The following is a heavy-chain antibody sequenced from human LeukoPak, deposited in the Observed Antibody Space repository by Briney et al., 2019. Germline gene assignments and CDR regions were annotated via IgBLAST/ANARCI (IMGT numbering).Heavy chain of an antibody. CDR1: GYTFTSHD. Sequence: ASVKVSCKSSGYTFTSHDINWVRRATGQGLEWMGWMNRNSGYTGYEQKFQGRVTMTRDTSTSTAYMELSSLRSEDTAVYYCARGGSSYNDEHEEFDYWGQGTVVTVSS. V-gene: IGHV1-8*01. CDR2: MNRNSGYT. J-gene: IGHJ4*02. CDR3: ARGGSSYNDEHEEFDY. D-gene: IGHD3-22*01.